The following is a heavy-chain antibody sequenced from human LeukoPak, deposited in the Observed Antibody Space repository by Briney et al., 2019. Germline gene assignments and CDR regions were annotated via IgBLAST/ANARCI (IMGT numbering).Heavy chain of an antibody. CDR2: INQDGSEE. V-gene: IGHV3-7*01. Sequence: GGSLRLSCVASGFTFRNYWMTWVRQAPGKGLEWVAHINQDGSEEHYMDSVKARFTISRDNAKNSLSLQMNSLRAEDTAVYYCVRDGGVSGYDLLDYWGQGTLVTLSS. CDR1: GFTFRNYW. J-gene: IGHJ4*02. D-gene: IGHD5-12*01. CDR3: VRDGGVSGYDLLDY.